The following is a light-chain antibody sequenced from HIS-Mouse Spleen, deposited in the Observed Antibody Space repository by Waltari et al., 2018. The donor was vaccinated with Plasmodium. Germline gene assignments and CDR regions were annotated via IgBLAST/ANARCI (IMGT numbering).Light chain of an antibody. Sequence: QSALTQPASVSGSPGQSITISCTGTSSDVGRYNLVSWYQQHPGKAPKLMIYEGSKRPSGVSNRFSGSKSGNTASLTIAGRQAEDEADYYCCSYAGSSTNWVFGGGTKLTVL. CDR1: SSDVGRYNL. CDR2: EGS. V-gene: IGLV2-23*01. J-gene: IGLJ3*02. CDR3: CSYAGSSTNWV.